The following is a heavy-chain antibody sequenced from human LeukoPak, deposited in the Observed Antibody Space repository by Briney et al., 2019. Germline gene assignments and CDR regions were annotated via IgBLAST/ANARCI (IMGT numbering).Heavy chain of an antibody. CDR3: AKDNYIVVVVAAAGFDY. CDR2: ISGSGGST. D-gene: IGHD2-15*01. CDR1: GFTFSSYA. Sequence: GGSLRLSCAASGFTFSSYAMSWVRQAPGKGLEWVSAISGSGGSTYYADSVKGRFTISRDNSKNTLYLQMNSLRAEDTAVYYCAKDNYIVVVVAAAGFDYWGRGTLVTVSS. V-gene: IGHV3-23*01. J-gene: IGHJ4*02.